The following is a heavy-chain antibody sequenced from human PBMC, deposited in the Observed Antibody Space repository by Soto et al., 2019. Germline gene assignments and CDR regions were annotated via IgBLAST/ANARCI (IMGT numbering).Heavy chain of an antibody. CDR2: ISTSGSRT. V-gene: IGHV3-30*04. Sequence: PGGSLRLSCRASGFNFVNYAMHWVRQAPGKGLEWLAVISTSGSRTHDADSVKDRFTISRDNSKNTLFLQMAGLRPEDTAIYYCVRFTRAARVYFDSWGQGTLVTVSS. CDR3: VRFTRAARVYFDS. J-gene: IGHJ4*02. CDR1: GFNFVNYA.